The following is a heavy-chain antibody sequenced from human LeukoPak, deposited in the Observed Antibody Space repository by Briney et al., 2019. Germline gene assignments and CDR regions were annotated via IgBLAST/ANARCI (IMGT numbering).Heavy chain of an antibody. J-gene: IGHJ4*02. Sequence: GGSLRLSCAASGFTFSSYSMNWVRQAPGKGLEWVSYISSSSSTIYYADSVKGRFTISRDNSKNTLYLQMNSLRAEDTAVCYCAKEGGASRFDYWGQGTLVTVSS. CDR1: GFTFSSYS. V-gene: IGHV3-48*01. D-gene: IGHD5-12*01. CDR3: AKEGGASRFDY. CDR2: ISSSSSTI.